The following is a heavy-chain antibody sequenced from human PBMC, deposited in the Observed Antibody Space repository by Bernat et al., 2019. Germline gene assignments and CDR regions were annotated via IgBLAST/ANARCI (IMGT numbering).Heavy chain of an antibody. D-gene: IGHD2-2*01. CDR2: ISSSSSYI. Sequence: EVQLLESGGGLVQPGGSLRLSCAASGFTFSSYAMSWVRQAPGKGLEWVSSISSSSSYIYYADSVKGRFTISRDNAKNSLYLQMNSLRAEDTAVYYCARDSYLVVVPAATINDAFDIWGQGTMVTVSS. V-gene: IGHV3-21*01. CDR3: ARDSYLVVVPAATINDAFDI. CDR1: GFTFSSYA. J-gene: IGHJ3*02.